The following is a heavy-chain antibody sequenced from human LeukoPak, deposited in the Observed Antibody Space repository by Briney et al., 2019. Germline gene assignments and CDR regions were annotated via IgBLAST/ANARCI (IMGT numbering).Heavy chain of an antibody. J-gene: IGHJ6*02. Sequence: GASVKVSCKASGYTFTSYAMYWVRQAPGQRLEWMGWINAGNGNTKYSQKLQGRVTITRDTYASTDYMELSSLRSEDTAVDYCARGRPGYSSSWYGMDDWGQGTPVTVSS. CDR2: INAGNGNT. D-gene: IGHD6-13*01. V-gene: IGHV1-3*01. CDR3: ARGRPGYSSSWYGMDD. CDR1: GYTFTSYA.